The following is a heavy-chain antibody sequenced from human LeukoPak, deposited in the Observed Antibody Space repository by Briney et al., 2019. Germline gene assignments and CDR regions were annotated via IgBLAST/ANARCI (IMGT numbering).Heavy chain of an antibody. J-gene: IGHJ5*02. D-gene: IGHD2/OR15-2a*01. CDR3: ARGKFLLDP. CDR1: GFSFSHYY. CDR2: IKQDGSEK. V-gene: IGHV3-7*01. Sequence: GGSLRLSCTASGFSFSHYYMTWVRQAPGKGLEWVANIKQDGSEKYYVDSVKGRFTISRDNAKNSLYLQMNSLRAEDTAVYYCARGKFLLDPWGQGTLVTVSS.